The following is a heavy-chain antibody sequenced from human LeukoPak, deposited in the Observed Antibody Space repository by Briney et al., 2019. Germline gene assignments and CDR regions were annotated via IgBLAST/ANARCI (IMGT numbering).Heavy chain of an antibody. Sequence: GGSLRLSCAASGFTFSSYGMHWVRQAPGKGLEWVAFIRYDGSNKYYADSVKGRFTISRDNSKNTLYLQMNSLRAEDTAVYYCATWSGLDYYMDVWGKGTTVTVSS. CDR3: ATWSGLDYYMDV. CDR1: GFTFSSYG. D-gene: IGHD3-3*01. J-gene: IGHJ6*03. CDR2: IRYDGSNK. V-gene: IGHV3-30*02.